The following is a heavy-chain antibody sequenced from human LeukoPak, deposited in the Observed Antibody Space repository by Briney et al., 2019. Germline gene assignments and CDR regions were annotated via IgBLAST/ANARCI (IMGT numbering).Heavy chain of an antibody. V-gene: IGHV3-21*01. J-gene: IGHJ4*02. D-gene: IGHD6-13*01. CDR2: ISSSSSYI. CDR1: GFTFSSHW. CDR3: ASLIAAAEDDY. Sequence: PGGSLRLSCEASGFTFSSHWMHWVRQVPGKGLEWVSSISSSSSYIYYADSVKGRFTISRDNAKNSLYLQMNSLRAEDTAVYYCASLIAAAEDDYWGQGTLVTVSS.